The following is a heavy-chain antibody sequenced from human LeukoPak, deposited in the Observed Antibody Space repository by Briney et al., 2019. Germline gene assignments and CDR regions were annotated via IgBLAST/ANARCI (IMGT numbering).Heavy chain of an antibody. J-gene: IGHJ6*03. V-gene: IGHV1-46*01. D-gene: IGHD6-6*01. CDR2: INPSGGST. CDR1: GYTFTSYY. Sequence: ASVKVSCKASGYTFTSYYMHWVRQAPGQGLEWMGIINPSGGSTSYAQKFQGRVTITADESTSTAYMELSSLRSEDTAVYYCARVFEAARLRREYMDVWGKGTTVTVSS. CDR3: ARVFEAARLRREYMDV.